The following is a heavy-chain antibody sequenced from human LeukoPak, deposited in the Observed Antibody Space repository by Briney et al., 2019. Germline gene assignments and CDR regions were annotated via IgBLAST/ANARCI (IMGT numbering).Heavy chain of an antibody. D-gene: IGHD1-26*01. CDR2: VHLSGAT. J-gene: IGHJ4*02. CDR3: TRESGAFSPFGS. CDR1: GGSIMTTNW. Sequence: PSGTLSLTCDVSGGSIMTTNWWSWVRQPPNKGLEWIGEVHLSGATNYNPSLESRVTMSIDTSRNHLSLELTSVTAADTAMYYCTRESGAFSPFGSWGQGTLVTVSS. V-gene: IGHV4-4*02.